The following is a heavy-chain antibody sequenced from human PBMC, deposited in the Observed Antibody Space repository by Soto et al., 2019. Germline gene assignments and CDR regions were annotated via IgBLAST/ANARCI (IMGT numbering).Heavy chain of an antibody. D-gene: IGHD6-13*01. CDR2: ISSSSSSTI. V-gene: IGHV3-48*01. CDR3: ARGSSWPV. Sequence: GGSLRLSCAASGFSFSSYSMNWVRQAPGKGLEWLSYISSSSSSTIYYADSVKGRFTISRDNAQNSLYLQINSLRVEDTAIYYCARGSSWPVWGQGTLVTVSS. CDR1: GFSFSSYS. J-gene: IGHJ4*02.